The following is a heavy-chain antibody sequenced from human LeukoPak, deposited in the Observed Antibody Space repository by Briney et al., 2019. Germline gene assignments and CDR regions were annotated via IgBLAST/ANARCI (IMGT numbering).Heavy chain of an antibody. D-gene: IGHD3-16*01. V-gene: IGHV1-2*02. CDR3: ARVRGYYYYMDV. CDR1: GYTFTTYG. J-gene: IGHJ6*03. CDR2: INPNSGGT. Sequence: ASVKVSCKASGYTFTTYGITWVRQAPGQGLEWMGWINPNSGGTNYAQKFQGRVTMTGDTSISTAYMELSRLRSDDTAVYYCARVRGYYYYMDVWGKGTTVTVSS.